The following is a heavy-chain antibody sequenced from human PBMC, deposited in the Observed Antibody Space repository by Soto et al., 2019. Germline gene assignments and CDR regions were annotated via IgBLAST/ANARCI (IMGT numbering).Heavy chain of an antibody. CDR2: IGSRATGTKI. CDR1: VFNFNDYE. D-gene: IGHD1-26*01. V-gene: IGHV3-48*03. J-gene: IGHJ1*01. Sequence: PGGSLRLSCAASVFNFNDYEMALVRQSPGKGLEWVAYIGSRATGTKITYPDSVRGRFTISRDDANKSLYLQMKRLTAEDTALYYCAGDIMYTGSFQHWGQGTLVTVSS. CDR3: AGDIMYTGSFQH.